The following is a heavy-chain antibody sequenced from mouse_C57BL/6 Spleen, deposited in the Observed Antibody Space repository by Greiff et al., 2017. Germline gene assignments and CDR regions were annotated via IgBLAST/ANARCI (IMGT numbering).Heavy chain of an antibody. D-gene: IGHD2-9*01. CDR1: GFTFSDYG. CDR2: ISSGSSTI. Sequence: EVLRVESGGGLVKPGGSLKLSCAASGFTFSDYGMHWVRQAPEKGLEWVAYISSGSSTIYYADTVKGRFTISRDNAKNTLFLQMTSLRSEDTAIYYCASTYYGYDGYYVDYWGQGTTRTVSS. V-gene: IGHV5-17*01. CDR3: ASTYYGYDGYYVDY. J-gene: IGHJ2*01.